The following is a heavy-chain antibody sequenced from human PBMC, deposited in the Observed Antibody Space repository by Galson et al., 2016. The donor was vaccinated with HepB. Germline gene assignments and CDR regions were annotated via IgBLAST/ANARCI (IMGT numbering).Heavy chain of an antibody. Sequence: SLRLSCAASGFIFSTYAMSWVRQAPGKGLEWVSAISGSGDSTYYADSVKGRFTISTDNSKNTLYLQMNSLRGEDTAVYYWAKGRADPTDYYYYGMDVWGHGTTVTVSS. J-gene: IGHJ6*02. CDR2: ISGSGDST. V-gene: IGHV3-23*01. CDR3: AKGRADPTDYYYYGMDV. CDR1: GFIFSTYA.